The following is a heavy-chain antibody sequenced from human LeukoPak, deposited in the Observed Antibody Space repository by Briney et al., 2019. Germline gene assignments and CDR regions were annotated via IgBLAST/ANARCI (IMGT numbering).Heavy chain of an antibody. V-gene: IGHV1-2*02. D-gene: IGHD3-22*01. CDR2: INPNSGGT. J-gene: IGHJ4*02. Sequence: ASVKVSCKASGYTFTGYYMHWVRQAPGQGLEWMGWINPNSGGTNYAQKFQGRVTMTRDTSISTAYMELSRLRSDDTAVYYCARDYYDSSGYYYFDYWGQGTLVTVSS. CDR1: GYTFTGYY. CDR3: ARDYYDSSGYYYFDY.